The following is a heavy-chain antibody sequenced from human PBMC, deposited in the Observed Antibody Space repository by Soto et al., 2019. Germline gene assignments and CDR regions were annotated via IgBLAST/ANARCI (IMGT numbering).Heavy chain of an antibody. CDR1: GFTFDDYA. D-gene: IGHD3-3*01. J-gene: IGHJ3*02. Sequence: EVQLVESGGGLVQPGRSLRLSCVASGFTFDDYAMHWVRQVPGKGLEWVAGISWDRGSIGYAGSVKGRCTISRDNATNSLYLQMNSLRTEDTALYYCVKKVTIFGVITHDAFNIWGQGTMVTVSS. CDR2: ISWDRGSI. CDR3: VKKVTIFGVITHDAFNI. V-gene: IGHV3-9*01.